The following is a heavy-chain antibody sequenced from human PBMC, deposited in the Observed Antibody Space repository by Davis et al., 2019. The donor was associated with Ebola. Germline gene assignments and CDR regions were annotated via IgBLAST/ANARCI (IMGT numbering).Heavy chain of an antibody. CDR2: IYYSGST. Sequence: SETLSLTCTVSGGSISSGDYYWSWIRQPPGKGLEWIGYIYYSGSTNYNPSLKSRVTISVDTSKNQFSLKLSSVTAADTAVYYCAAHSSSWYPNYWFDPWGQGTLVTVSS. D-gene: IGHD6-13*01. J-gene: IGHJ5*02. CDR1: GGSISSGDYY. CDR3: AAHSSSWYPNYWFDP. V-gene: IGHV4-61*08.